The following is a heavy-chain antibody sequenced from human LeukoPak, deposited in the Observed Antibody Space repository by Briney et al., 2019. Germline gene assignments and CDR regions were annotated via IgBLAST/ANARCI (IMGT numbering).Heavy chain of an antibody. V-gene: IGHV4-39*01. J-gene: IGHJ4*02. CDR1: GGSISSSSYC. CDR3: ARYFGTTGTPNY. D-gene: IGHD1-1*01. Sequence: KPSETLSLTCTVSGGSISSSSYCWGWIRQPPGKGLEWIGSIYYSGSTYYNPSLKSRVTISVDTSKNQFSLKLSSVTAADTAVYYCARYFGTTGTPNYWGQGTLVTVSS. CDR2: IYYSGST.